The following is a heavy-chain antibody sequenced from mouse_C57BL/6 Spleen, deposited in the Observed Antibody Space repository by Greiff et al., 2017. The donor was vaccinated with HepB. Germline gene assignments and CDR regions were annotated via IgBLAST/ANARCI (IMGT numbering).Heavy chain of an antibody. CDR3: AREAGYYPAY. D-gene: IGHD2-3*01. J-gene: IGHJ2*01. V-gene: IGHV1-22*01. Sequence: EVQVVESGPELVKPGASVKMSCKASGYTFTDYNMHWVKQSHGKSLEWIGYINPNNGGTSYNQKFKGKATLTVNKSSSTAYMELRSLTSEDSAVYYCAREAGYYPAYWGQGTTLTVSS. CDR1: GYTFTDYN. CDR2: INPNNGGT.